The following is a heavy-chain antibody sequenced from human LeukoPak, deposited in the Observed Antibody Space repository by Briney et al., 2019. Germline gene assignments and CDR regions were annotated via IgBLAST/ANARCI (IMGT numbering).Heavy chain of an antibody. CDR2: IYYSGST. J-gene: IGHJ4*02. D-gene: IGHD3-22*01. Sequence: SETLSLTCTVSGGSIISSSYYWGWIRQPPGKGLEWMGSIYYSGSTNYKPSLRSRVTISVDTSKNQFSLKLSPVTAADTAVYYCSRLAGSYYTYNFDYWGQGTLVTVSS. CDR1: GGSIISSSYY. V-gene: IGHV4-39*01. CDR3: SRLAGSYYTYNFDY.